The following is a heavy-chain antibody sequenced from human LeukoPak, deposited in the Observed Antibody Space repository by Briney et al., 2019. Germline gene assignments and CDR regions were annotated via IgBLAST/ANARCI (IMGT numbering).Heavy chain of an antibody. V-gene: IGHV1-69*13. CDR2: IIPIFGTA. CDR1: GGTFSSYA. D-gene: IGHD4-17*01. Sequence: ASVTVSCTASGGTFSSYAISWVRQAPGQGLEWMGGIIPIFGTANYAQKFQGRVTITADESTSTAYMELSSLRSEDTAVYYCAKSYGDSLYYFDYWGQGTLVTVSS. J-gene: IGHJ4*02. CDR3: AKSYGDSLYYFDY.